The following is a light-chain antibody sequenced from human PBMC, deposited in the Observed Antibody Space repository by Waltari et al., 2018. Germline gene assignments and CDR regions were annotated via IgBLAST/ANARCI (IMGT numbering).Light chain of an antibody. Sequence: QSALTQPASVSGPPGHSTTISCTGTNTDIGSYNLVSGYQQHPGKAPKVILFGSNKRPSGVSNRFAGSKAGNTASLTVSGLHPEDEADYYCCAYAGTPRVVFGGGTQLTVL. J-gene: IGLJ2*01. CDR1: NTDIGSYNL. CDR2: GSN. V-gene: IGLV2-23*01. CDR3: CAYAGTPRVV.